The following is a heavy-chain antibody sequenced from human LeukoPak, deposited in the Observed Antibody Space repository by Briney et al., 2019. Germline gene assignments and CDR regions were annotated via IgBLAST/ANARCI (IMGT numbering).Heavy chain of an antibody. CDR3: ASFRDTDN. Sequence: AGGSLRLSCEVSGLTFSNVWMHWVRQAPGQGLVWVSRINTAGSTVYADPVKGRFTISRDNAKNMVYLQMNSLSAEDTAVYYCASFRDTDNWGRGTMVTVSS. V-gene: IGHV3-74*01. CDR2: INTAGST. J-gene: IGHJ3*01. CDR1: GLTFSNVW. D-gene: IGHD2-21*01.